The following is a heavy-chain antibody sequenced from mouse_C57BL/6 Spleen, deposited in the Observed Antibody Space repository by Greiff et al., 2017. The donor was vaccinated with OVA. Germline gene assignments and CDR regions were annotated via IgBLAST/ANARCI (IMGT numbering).Heavy chain of an antibody. CDR2: INPSTGYT. J-gene: IGHJ4*01. D-gene: IGHD2-4*01. CDR3: AMITTLGAMDY. V-gene: IGHV1-7*01. Sequence: VKVVESGAELAKPGASVKMSCKASGYTFTSYWMHWVKQRPGQGLEWIGYINPSTGYTEYNQKFKDKATLTADKSSSTAYMQLSSLTSEDSAVYYCAMITTLGAMDYWGQGTSVTVSS. CDR1: GYTFTSYW.